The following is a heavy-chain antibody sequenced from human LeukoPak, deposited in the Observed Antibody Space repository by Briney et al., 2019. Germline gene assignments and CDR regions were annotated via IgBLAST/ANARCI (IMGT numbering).Heavy chain of an antibody. Sequence: PSETLSLTCTVSGGSISSYYWSWIRQPPGKGLEWIGYIYYSGSTNYNPSLKSRVTISVDTSKNQFSLKLSSVTAADTAVYYCAIKQWLGGPGEYWGQGTLVTVSS. D-gene: IGHD6-19*01. CDR1: GGSISSYY. J-gene: IGHJ4*02. CDR2: IYYSGST. V-gene: IGHV4-59*08. CDR3: AIKQWLGGPGEY.